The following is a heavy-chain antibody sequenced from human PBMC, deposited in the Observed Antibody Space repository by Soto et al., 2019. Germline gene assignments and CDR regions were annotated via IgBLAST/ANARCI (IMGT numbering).Heavy chain of an antibody. CDR1: GFTFSSYA. V-gene: IGHV3-30-3*01. D-gene: IGHD4-17*01. CDR2: ISYDGSNK. Sequence: QVQLVESGGGVVQPGRSLRLSCAASGFTFSSYAMHWVRQAPGKGLEWVAVISYDGSNKYYADSVKGRFTISRDNSKNXLXXQMNSLRAEDTAVYYCAREHYGDYVTYFYYYGMDVWGQGTTVTVSS. CDR3: AREHYGDYVTYFYYYGMDV. J-gene: IGHJ6*02.